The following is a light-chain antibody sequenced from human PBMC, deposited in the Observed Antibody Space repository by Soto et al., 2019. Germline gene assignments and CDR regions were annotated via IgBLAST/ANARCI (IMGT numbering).Light chain of an antibody. J-gene: IGKJ1*01. CDR2: QTS. Sequence: EIVLTQSPGTLSSSPGDRATLSCRASQNINASFAWYHHRPGQDPTLLIYQTSIRAAGIPARFSASGTGTDFTLTISDVKPEDFAVYYCHQRESWPRTFGQGTKVDI. V-gene: IGKV3-11*01. CDR1: QNINAS. CDR3: HQRESWPRT.